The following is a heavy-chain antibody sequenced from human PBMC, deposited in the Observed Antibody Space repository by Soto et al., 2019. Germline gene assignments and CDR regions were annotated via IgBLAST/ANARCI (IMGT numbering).Heavy chain of an antibody. CDR3: AREVSSFGSSHFVS. J-gene: IGHJ4*02. CDR2: IYYTGTT. D-gene: IGHD3-10*01. CDR1: GTSIRGYY. Sequence: QVQLQESGPGLIKPSETLSVTCSVSGTSIRGYYWTWIRQPPGEGLERIGYIYYTGTTKYTPSLQRRVSISVDTSKNQFSLRLNSVTAAGTALYFCAREVSSFGSSHFVSWGQGALVTVSS. V-gene: IGHV4-59*01.